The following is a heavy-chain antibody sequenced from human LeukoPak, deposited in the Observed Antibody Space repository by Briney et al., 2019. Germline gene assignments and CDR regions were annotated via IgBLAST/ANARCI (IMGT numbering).Heavy chain of an antibody. Sequence: PGGSLRLSCVASGFTFSSYIMNWVRQAPGKGLEWVSSISTSSSYIYYADSVKGRFTITRDNSKNTLYLQMNSLRLEDMALYYCAKPSGSGVDYWGRGTRVTVSS. CDR2: ISTSSSYI. D-gene: IGHD1-26*01. V-gene: IGHV3-21*01. CDR3: AKPSGSGVDY. J-gene: IGHJ4*02. CDR1: GFTFSSYI.